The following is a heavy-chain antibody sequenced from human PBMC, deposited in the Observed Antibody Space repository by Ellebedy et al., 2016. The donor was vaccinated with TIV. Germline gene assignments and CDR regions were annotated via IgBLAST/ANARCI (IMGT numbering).Heavy chain of an antibody. CDR1: GYTFTSYG. CDR2: ISAYNGNT. Sequence: AASVKVSCKASGYTFTSYGIRWVRQAPGQGLEWMGWISAYNGNTNYAQKLQGRVNMTTDTSTSTAYMELRRLRSDDTAVYYCARLKGSSWYVETRGGYYFDYWGQGTLVTVSS. D-gene: IGHD6-13*01. V-gene: IGHV1-18*04. J-gene: IGHJ4*02. CDR3: ARLKGSSWYVETRGGYYFDY.